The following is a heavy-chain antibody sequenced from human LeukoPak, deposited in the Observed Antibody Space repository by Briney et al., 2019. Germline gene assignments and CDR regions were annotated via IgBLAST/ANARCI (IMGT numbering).Heavy chain of an antibody. CDR1: GFTFSSYA. V-gene: IGHV3-23*01. J-gene: IGHJ3*02. D-gene: IGHD3-22*01. CDR3: AKGYYYYDSSGYKSLPDAFDI. Sequence: GGSLRLSCAASGFTFSSYAMSWVRQAPGKGLEWVSAISGSGGSTYYADSVKGRFTISRDNSKNTLYLQMNSLRAEDTAVYYCAKGYYYYDSSGYKSLPDAFDIWGQGTMVTVSS. CDR2: ISGSGGST.